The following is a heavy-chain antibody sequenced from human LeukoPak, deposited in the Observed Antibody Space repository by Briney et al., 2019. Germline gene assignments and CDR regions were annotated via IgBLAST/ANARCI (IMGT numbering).Heavy chain of an antibody. CDR1: GYRFTNYW. J-gene: IGHJ3*02. CDR3: GYYDSSGYPSDAFDI. Sequence: GESLKISCKGSGYRFTNYWIGWVRQMPGKGLEWMGIIYPGDSDTRYSPSFQGQVTISADKSISTAYLQWSSLKASDTAMTARGYYDSSGYPSDAFDIWGQGTMVTVSS. D-gene: IGHD3-22*01. CDR2: IYPGDSDT. V-gene: IGHV5-51*01.